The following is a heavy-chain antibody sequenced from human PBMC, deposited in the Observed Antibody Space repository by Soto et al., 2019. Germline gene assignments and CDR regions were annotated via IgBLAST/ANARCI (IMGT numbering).Heavy chain of an antibody. D-gene: IGHD3-9*01. CDR1: GGSISSSSYY. Sequence: PSETLYLTCTVSGGSISSSSYYFGCIRQPPGKGLEWIGSIYYSGSTYYNPSLKSRVTISVDTSKNQFSLKLSSVTAADTAVYYCASLDINDSNYGMDVSGQGTKVTVSS. CDR3: ASLDINDSNYGMDV. CDR2: IYYSGST. J-gene: IGHJ6*02. V-gene: IGHV4-39*01.